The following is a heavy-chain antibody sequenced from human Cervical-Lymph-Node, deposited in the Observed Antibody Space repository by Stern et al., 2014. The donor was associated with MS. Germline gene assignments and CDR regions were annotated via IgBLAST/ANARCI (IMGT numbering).Heavy chain of an antibody. D-gene: IGHD2-21*01. CDR3: ARDVHPDIPTSENWVDP. CDR2: ISSGGTYI. CDR1: GFTFSFYS. J-gene: IGHJ5*02. Sequence: EVQLVESGGGLVKPGGSLRLSCASSGFTFSFYSMNWVRQSPGKGLEWVSAISSGGTYIYYADSVKGRFTISRDNAKNSLYLQMNSLSVEDTAFYYCARDVHPDIPTSENWVDPWGQGTLVTVSS. V-gene: IGHV3-21*04.